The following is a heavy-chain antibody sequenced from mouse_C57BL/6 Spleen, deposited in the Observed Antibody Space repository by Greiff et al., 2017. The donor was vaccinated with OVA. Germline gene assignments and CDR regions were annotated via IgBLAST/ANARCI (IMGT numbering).Heavy chain of an antibody. CDR3: ARTTVVAYYFDD. CDR2: INPSNGGT. CDR1: GYTFTSYW. J-gene: IGHJ2*01. V-gene: IGHV1-53*01. Sequence: VQLQQPGTELVKPGASVKLSCKASGYTFTSYWMHWVKQRPGQGLEWIGNINPSNGGTNYNEKFKSKATLTVDKSSSTAYMQLSSLTSEDSAVYDCARTTVVAYYFDDWGQGTTLTVSS. D-gene: IGHD1-1*01.